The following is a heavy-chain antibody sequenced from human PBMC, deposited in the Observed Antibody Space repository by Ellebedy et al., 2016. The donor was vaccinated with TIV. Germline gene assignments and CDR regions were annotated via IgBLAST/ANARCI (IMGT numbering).Heavy chain of an antibody. Sequence: PGGSLRLSCAASGFTFSSYTINWVRQAPGRGLEWVSSISTTSNYIYYADSVKGRFTISRDNAKNSLYLQMNSLRAEDTAVYYFARGGRDQWLIDYWGQGTLVTVSS. CDR3: ARGGRDQWLIDY. CDR2: ISTTSNYI. CDR1: GFTFSSYT. V-gene: IGHV3-21*01. J-gene: IGHJ4*02. D-gene: IGHD6-19*01.